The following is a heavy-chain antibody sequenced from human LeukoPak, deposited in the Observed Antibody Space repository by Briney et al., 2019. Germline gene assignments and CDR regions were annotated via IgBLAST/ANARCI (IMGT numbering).Heavy chain of an antibody. D-gene: IGHD3-3*01. V-gene: IGHV3-48*01. Sequence: PGGSLRLSCAASGFTFSSYSKNWVRQAPWKGLEWVSYVSSSGSAIYYADSVKGRFTISRDNAKNSLYLQMNSLRAEDTAVYYCAREGYGDYYLDYWGQGTPVTVSS. J-gene: IGHJ4*02. CDR1: GFTFSSYS. CDR3: AREGYGDYYLDY. CDR2: VSSSGSAI.